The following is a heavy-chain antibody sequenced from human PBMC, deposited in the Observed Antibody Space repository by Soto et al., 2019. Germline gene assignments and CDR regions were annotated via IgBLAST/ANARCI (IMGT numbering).Heavy chain of an antibody. D-gene: IGHD6-13*01. CDR2: IDPSDSQT. CDR3: ARHISEWQQLGGRFDP. CDR1: GYSFAGYW. J-gene: IGHJ5*02. Sequence: PGESLKISCKGSGYSFAGYWITWVRQKPGKGLEWMGRIDPSDSQTYYSPSFRGHVTISATKSITTVFLQWSSLRASDTAMYYCARHISEWQQLGGRFDPWGQGTLVTVSS. V-gene: IGHV5-10-1*01.